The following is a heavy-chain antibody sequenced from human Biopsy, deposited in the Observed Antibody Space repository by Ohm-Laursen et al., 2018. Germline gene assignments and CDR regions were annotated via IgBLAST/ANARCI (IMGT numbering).Heavy chain of an antibody. Sequence: SETLSLTCTVSGGSVSSNVAYWAWIRQPPGKGLESIGSIFYSGITYYNPSLQSRVTMSVNTTKDQFSLHLTSVTAADTAVYYCARHPTGFWFDPWGQGTLVIVSS. V-gene: IGHV4-39*01. CDR2: IFYSGIT. CDR3: ARHPTGFWFDP. CDR1: GGSVSSNVAY. J-gene: IGHJ5*02.